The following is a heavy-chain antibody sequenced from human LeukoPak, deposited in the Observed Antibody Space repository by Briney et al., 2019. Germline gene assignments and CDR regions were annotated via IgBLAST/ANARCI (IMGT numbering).Heavy chain of an antibody. V-gene: IGHV3-48*02. CDR1: GFTFSSYS. Sequence: GGSLRLSCAASGFTFSSYSMNWVRQAPGKGLEWVSYISSSGSTKYYADSVKGQITISRDNAKNSPYLQMNSLRDEDTAVYYCAVEGYCSGGSCYTNWFDPWGQGTLVTVSS. J-gene: IGHJ5*02. D-gene: IGHD2-15*01. CDR2: ISSSGSTK. CDR3: AVEGYCSGGSCYTNWFDP.